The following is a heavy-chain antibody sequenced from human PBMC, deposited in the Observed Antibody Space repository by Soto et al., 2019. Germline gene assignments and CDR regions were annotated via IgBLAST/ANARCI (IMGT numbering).Heavy chain of an antibody. J-gene: IGHJ6*02. Sequence: GESLKISCKGSGYSFTSYWISWVRQMPGKGLEGMGRIDPRDSYTNYSPSFQGHVTISADKSISTAYLQWSSLKASDTAMYYCARHEGQQLVRTIDYYYGMDVWGQGTTVTVSS. CDR3: ARHEGQQLVRTIDYYYGMDV. CDR2: IDPRDSYT. V-gene: IGHV5-10-1*01. CDR1: GYSFTSYW. D-gene: IGHD6-6*01.